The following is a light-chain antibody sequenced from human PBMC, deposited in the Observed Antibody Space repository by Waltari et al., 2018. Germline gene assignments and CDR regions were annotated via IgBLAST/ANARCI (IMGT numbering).Light chain of an antibody. CDR3: SSYTSSSTLWV. Sequence: QSALTQPASVSGSPGQSIPISCTGTSSDVGGYNYVTWYQQHPGKAPKLMISDVSNRPSGVSNRFSGSKSGNTASLTISGLQAGDGADYYCSSYTSSSTLWVFGGGTKLTVL. CDR2: DVS. J-gene: IGLJ3*02. CDR1: SSDVGGYNY. V-gene: IGLV2-14*03.